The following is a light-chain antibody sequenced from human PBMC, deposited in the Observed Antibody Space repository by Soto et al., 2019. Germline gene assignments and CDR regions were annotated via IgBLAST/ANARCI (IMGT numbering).Light chain of an antibody. CDR2: GAS. CDR3: QQYGSPWT. V-gene: IGKV3-20*01. J-gene: IGKJ1*01. Sequence: EIVLPQSPGTLSLSPGERATLSCRASQSVSSSYLAWYQQKPGQAPRLLIYGASSRATGIPDRFSGSGSGTDFALTISRLEPEDFAVYYCQQYGSPWTFGQGTKV. CDR1: QSVSSSY.